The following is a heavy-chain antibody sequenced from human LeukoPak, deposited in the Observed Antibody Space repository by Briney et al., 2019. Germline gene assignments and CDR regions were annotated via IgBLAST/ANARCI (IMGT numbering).Heavy chain of an antibody. CDR1: GFTVSSNY. J-gene: IGHJ4*02. CDR3: ARMRYYDSGGYPNFDY. D-gene: IGHD3-22*01. Sequence: GGSLRLSCAASGFTVSSNYMSWVRQAPGKGLEWVSVIYSGGNTYYADSVEGRFTISRHNSKNTLYLQMNSLRAEDTAVYYCARMRYYDSGGYPNFDYWGQGTQVTVSS. CDR2: IYSGGNT. V-gene: IGHV3-53*04.